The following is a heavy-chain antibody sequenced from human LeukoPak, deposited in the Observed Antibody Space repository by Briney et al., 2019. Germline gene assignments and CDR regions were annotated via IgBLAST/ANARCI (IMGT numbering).Heavy chain of an antibody. CDR2: VSSSGGST. Sequence: GGSLRLSCAASGFTFSTYAMSWVRQAPGKGLQWVSAVSSSGGSTYYADSVKGWFTISRDNSKNTLYLQMNSLRAEDTAVYYCAKRGMTTNKEGFDYWGQGTLVTVSS. CDR1: GFTFSTYA. D-gene: IGHD1-1*01. V-gene: IGHV3-23*01. CDR3: AKRGMTTNKEGFDY. J-gene: IGHJ4*02.